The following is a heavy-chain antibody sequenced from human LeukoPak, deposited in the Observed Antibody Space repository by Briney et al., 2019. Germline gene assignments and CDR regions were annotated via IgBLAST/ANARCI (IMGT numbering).Heavy chain of an antibody. CDR3: ARGRVSSSTWYSTYYYHFYMDV. D-gene: IGHD1-1*01. CDR2: VDHTGST. Sequence: SETLSLTCSVSDDSITMYYWTWIRQPPGKGLEWIGYVDHTGSTNFNPSLNGRVSISRDTTNNLFSLRLRSVTAADTAVYFCARGRVSSSTWYSTYYYHFYMDVWGKGTTVTVSS. V-gene: IGHV4-59*01. CDR1: DDSITMYY. J-gene: IGHJ6*03.